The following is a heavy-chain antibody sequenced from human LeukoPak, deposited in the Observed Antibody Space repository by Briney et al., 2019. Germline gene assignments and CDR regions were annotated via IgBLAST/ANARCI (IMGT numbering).Heavy chain of an antibody. D-gene: IGHD3-9*01. J-gene: IGHJ4*02. CDR3: AREGHLRYFDWTDY. CDR2: IWYDGSYK. Sequence: PGRSLRLSCAASGFTFITYGMHWVRQAPGKGLEWVALIWYDGSYKYYADSVKGRFTISRDNAKNSLYLQMNSLRAEDTAVYYCAREGHLRYFDWTDYWGQGTLVTVSS. CDR1: GFTFITYG. V-gene: IGHV3-33*01.